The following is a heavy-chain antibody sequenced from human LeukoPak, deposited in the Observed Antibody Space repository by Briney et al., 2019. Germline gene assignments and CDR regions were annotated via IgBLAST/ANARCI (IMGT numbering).Heavy chain of an antibody. D-gene: IGHD6-19*01. Sequence: PGGSLRLSCAASGFTFSSYAMSWVRQAPGKGLEWIGEINHSGSTNYNPSLKSRVTISVDTSKNQFSLKLSSVTAADTAVYYCARGGQWTHYYYMDVWGKGTTVTVSS. V-gene: IGHV4-34*01. J-gene: IGHJ6*03. CDR1: GFTFSSYA. CDR2: INHSGST. CDR3: ARGGQWTHYYYMDV.